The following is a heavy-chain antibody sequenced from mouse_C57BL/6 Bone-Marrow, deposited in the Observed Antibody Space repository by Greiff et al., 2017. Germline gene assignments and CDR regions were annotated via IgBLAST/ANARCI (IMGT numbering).Heavy chain of an antibody. V-gene: IGHV10-1*01. Sequence: EVKLVEPGGGLVQPKGSLKLSCAASGFSFNTYSMNWVRQAPGKGLEWVGRISSKSSNNATYYADSVKDRFTIARDDSESMLYLQMNNLKTDATAMYYGVRTYDYDDAMDYWGQGTSVTVSS. D-gene: IGHD2-4*01. CDR2: ISSKSSNNAT. CDR1: GFSFNTYS. CDR3: VRTYDYDDAMDY. J-gene: IGHJ4*01.